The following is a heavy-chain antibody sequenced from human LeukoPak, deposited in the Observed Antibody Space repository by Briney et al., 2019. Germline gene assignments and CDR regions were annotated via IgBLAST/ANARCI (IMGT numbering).Heavy chain of an antibody. V-gene: IGHV4-59*08. Sequence: PSETLSLTCTVSGGSISSYYWSWIRQPPGKGLEWIGYIYYSGSTNYNPSLKSRVTISVDTSKNQFSLKLSSVTAADTAVYYCARHRRYDFWSGYYTDGSWFDPWGQGTLVTVSS. J-gene: IGHJ5*02. CDR3: ARHRRYDFWSGYYTDGSWFDP. CDR1: GGSISSYY. D-gene: IGHD3-3*01. CDR2: IYYSGST.